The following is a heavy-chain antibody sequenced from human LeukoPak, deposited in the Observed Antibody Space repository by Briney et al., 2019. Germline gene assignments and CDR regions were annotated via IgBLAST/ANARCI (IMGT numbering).Heavy chain of an antibody. CDR2: ISYTGST. D-gene: IGHD6-19*01. CDR3: AGATDKSGWSWFDP. J-gene: IGHJ5*02. V-gene: IGHV4-59*01. CDR1: GGSISDYC. Sequence: SETQSLTCTVSGGSISDYCWSWVRQSPGQGHEWIGYISYTGSTNYNPSLKSQVTISVYTSKNQFSLRLTSVTAADTAVYYCAGATDKSGWSWFDPWGQGTVVSVSS.